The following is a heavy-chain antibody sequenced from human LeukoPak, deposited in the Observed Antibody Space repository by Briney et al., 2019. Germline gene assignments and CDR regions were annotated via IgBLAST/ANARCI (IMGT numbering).Heavy chain of an antibody. CDR3: ARDLGYGDAFDI. CDR2: INPNSGGT. J-gene: IGHJ3*02. D-gene: IGHD5-12*01. CDR1: GYTFTDYY. V-gene: IGHV1-2*02. Sequence: ASVKVSCKASGYTFTDYYIHWVRQAPGQGLEWMGWINPNSGGTNYAQKFQGRVTMTTDTSTSTAYMELRGLRSDDTAVYYCARDLGYGDAFDIWGQGTMVTVSS.